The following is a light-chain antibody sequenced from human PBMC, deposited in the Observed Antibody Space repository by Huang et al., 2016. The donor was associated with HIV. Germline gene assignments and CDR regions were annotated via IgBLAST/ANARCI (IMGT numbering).Light chain of an antibody. CDR1: QAVLKNSNKKNY. CDR2: WAS. V-gene: IGKV4-1*01. J-gene: IGKJ2*01. CDR3: QQYYSPPYT. Sequence: DIEMTQSPDSLTVSLGARAIINCKSSQAVLKNSNKKNYLAWYQQRPGQPPKVLIYWASLRESGVPDRFSGSGSGTDFNLTISSLQPEDLAVYYCQQYYSPPYTFGQGTRLEI.